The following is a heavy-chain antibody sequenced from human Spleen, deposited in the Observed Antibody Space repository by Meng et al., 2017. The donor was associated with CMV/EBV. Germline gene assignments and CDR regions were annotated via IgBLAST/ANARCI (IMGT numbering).Heavy chain of an antibody. D-gene: IGHD3-3*01. V-gene: IGHV1-8*01. CDR3: ARVRFLEWSYAMDV. Sequence: ASVKVSCKASGYTFTNYDINWVRQATGQGLEWMGWMNPNSGNTGYAQKFQGRVTMNRSTSINTAYMEVSSLRPEDTAVYYCARVRFLEWSYAMDVWGQGTTVTVSS. CDR1: GYTFTNYD. CDR2: MNPNSGNT. J-gene: IGHJ6*02.